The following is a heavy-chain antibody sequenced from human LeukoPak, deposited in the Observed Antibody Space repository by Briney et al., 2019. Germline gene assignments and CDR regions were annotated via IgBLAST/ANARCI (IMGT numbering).Heavy chain of an antibody. CDR1: GFTFSTYT. CDR3: ARDVSYYYDSSGYYRSYFDY. Sequence: GGSLRLSCAASGFTFSTYTMNWVRQAPGKGLEWVAVISYDGSNKYYADSVKGRFTISRDNSKNTLYLQMNSLRAEDTAVYYCARDVSYYYDSSGYYRSYFDYWGQGTLVTVSS. D-gene: IGHD3-22*01. V-gene: IGHV3-30*04. CDR2: ISYDGSNK. J-gene: IGHJ4*02.